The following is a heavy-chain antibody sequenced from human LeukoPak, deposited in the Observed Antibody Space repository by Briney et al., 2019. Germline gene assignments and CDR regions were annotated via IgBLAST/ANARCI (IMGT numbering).Heavy chain of an antibody. Sequence: GASVKVSCKASGYTFTSYGISWVRQAPGQGLEWMGWISAYNGNTNYAQKLQGRVTMTTDTSTSTAYMELRSLRSDDTAVYYCARDQGYYGSGSYSELIYYYGMDVWGQGTTVTVSS. CDR3: ARDQGYYGSGSYSELIYYYGMDV. J-gene: IGHJ6*02. CDR1: GYTFTSYG. CDR2: ISAYNGNT. V-gene: IGHV1-18*01. D-gene: IGHD3-10*01.